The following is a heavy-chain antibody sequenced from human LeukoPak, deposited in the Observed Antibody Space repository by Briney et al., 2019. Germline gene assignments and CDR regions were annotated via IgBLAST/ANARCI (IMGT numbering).Heavy chain of an antibody. V-gene: IGHV4-61*02. CDR3: ARGKGYDFWSGYLLEAAYYFDY. CDR1: GGSISSGTYY. J-gene: IGHJ4*02. CDR2: IYTSGST. Sequence: SETLSLTCTVSGGSISSGTYYWSWIRQPAGKGLEWIGRIYTSGSTNYNPSLKSRVTISVDTSKNQFSLKLSSVTAADTAVYYCARGKGYDFWSGYLLEAAYYFDYWGQGTLVTVSS. D-gene: IGHD3-3*01.